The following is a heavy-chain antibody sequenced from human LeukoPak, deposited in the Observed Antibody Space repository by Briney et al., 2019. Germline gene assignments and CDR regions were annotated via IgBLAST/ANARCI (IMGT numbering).Heavy chain of an antibody. CDR3: ASDHYYDSSGYHPRLYYFDY. D-gene: IGHD3-22*01. CDR1: GFIVSNNY. Sequence: HAGGSLRLSCAASGFIVSNNYMSWVRQAPGKGLEWVSVIYNDGSTYYADSAKGRFTISRDNSKNTLYLQMNSLRAEDTAVYYCASDHYYDSSGYHPRLYYFDYWGQGTLVTVSS. V-gene: IGHV3-53*01. CDR2: IYNDGST. J-gene: IGHJ4*02.